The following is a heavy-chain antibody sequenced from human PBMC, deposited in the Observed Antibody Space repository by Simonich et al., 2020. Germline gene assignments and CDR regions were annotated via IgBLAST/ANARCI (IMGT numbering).Heavy chain of an antibody. J-gene: IGHJ5*02. Sequence: VQLQQWGAGLLKTSETLSLTCTDDGGSFSGYYWSCIRQPPGKGLEWDGEINHSGSTQYNLSLKSLVTISVDTSKNHFSLKLSSVTAADTAVYYCARCGLVNYDILTGYHNWFDPWGQGTLVTVSS. D-gene: IGHD3-9*01. V-gene: IGHV4-34*01. CDR1: GGSFSGYY. CDR2: INHSGST. CDR3: ARCGLVNYDILTGYHNWFDP.